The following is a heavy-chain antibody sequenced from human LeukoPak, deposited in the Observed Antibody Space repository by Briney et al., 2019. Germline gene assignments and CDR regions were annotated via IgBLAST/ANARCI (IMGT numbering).Heavy chain of an antibody. CDR2: INPNSGGT. Sequence: ASVKVSCKASGYTFTSYGISWVRQAPGQGLEWMGWINPNSGGTNYAQKFQGRVTMTRDTSISTAYMELSRLRSDDTAVYYCARDPYYDFWSGYSNNWFDPWGQGTLVTVSS. CDR1: GYTFTSYG. CDR3: ARDPYYDFWSGYSNNWFDP. D-gene: IGHD3-3*01. J-gene: IGHJ5*02. V-gene: IGHV1-2*02.